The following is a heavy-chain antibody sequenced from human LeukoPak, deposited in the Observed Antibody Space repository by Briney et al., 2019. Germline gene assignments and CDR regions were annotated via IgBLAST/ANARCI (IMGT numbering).Heavy chain of an antibody. V-gene: IGHV4-59*12. CDR2: IYHSGST. CDR1: GDSITNSY. J-gene: IGHJ4*02. CDR3: ARVRPVGPLDY. Sequence: SETLSLTCTVSGDSITNSYWSWIRQSPGKGLEWMGYIYHSGSTNYNPSLMSRVTISVDTSKNQFSLNLSSVTAADTAVYYCARVRPVGPLDYWGQGTLVTVSS.